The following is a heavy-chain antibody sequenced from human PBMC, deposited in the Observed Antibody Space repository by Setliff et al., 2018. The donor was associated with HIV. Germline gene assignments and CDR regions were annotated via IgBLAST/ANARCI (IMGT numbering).Heavy chain of an antibody. D-gene: IGHD1-26*01. Sequence: ASVKVSCKAAGYTFSDYNIHWMRQAPGQGLEWMGWINPNSGGTNYAQKFQGRVTMTRNTSISTAYMELSSLRSEDTAVYYCARTGSYDAFDIWGQGTMVTVSS. J-gene: IGHJ3*02. CDR1: GYTFSDYN. CDR2: INPNSGGT. CDR3: ARTGSYDAFDI. V-gene: IGHV1-2*02.